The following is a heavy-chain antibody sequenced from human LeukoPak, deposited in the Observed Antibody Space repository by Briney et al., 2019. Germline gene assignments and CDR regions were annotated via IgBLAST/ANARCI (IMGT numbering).Heavy chain of an antibody. D-gene: IGHD6-19*01. Sequence: GGSLRLSCAASGFTFDEYGMSWVRQAPGKGLEWVSSITGSSSYIYYADSVKGRFTISRDNANNSLYLQMNSLRAEDTAVYYCARDEGLLAVAGFWVSAFDIWGQGTMVTVSS. CDR2: ITGSSSYI. V-gene: IGHV3-21*01. J-gene: IGHJ3*02. CDR1: GFTFDEYG. CDR3: ARDEGLLAVAGFWVSAFDI.